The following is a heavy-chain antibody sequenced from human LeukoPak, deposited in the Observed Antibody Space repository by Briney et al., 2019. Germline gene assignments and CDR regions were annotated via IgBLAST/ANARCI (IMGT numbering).Heavy chain of an antibody. V-gene: IGHV1-69*04. CDR1: GGTFSSYV. Sequence: GASVKVSCKASGGTFSSYVISWVRQAPGQGLEWMGRIIPILGIANYAQKFQGRVTITADKSTSTAYTELSSLRSEDTAVYYCARAVHGGFLCYFDYWGQGTLVTVSS. CDR3: ARAVHGGFLCYFDY. CDR2: IIPILGIA. D-gene: IGHD3-3*01. J-gene: IGHJ4*02.